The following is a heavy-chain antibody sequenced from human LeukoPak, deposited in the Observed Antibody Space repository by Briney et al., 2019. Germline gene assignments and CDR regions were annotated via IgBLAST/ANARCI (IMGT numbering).Heavy chain of an antibody. D-gene: IGHD6-13*01. Sequence: GGSLRLSCATSRFTFSMSAMHWVRLAPGKGLDWVAVISFDGGNKFYADSVKGRFSISRDNSKNTLYLQMNSLGLDDTAVYFCARGRAGIAAAGFDYWGQGTLVTVSS. CDR3: ARGRAGIAAAGFDY. J-gene: IGHJ4*02. CDR1: RFTFSMSA. V-gene: IGHV3-30-3*01. CDR2: ISFDGGNK.